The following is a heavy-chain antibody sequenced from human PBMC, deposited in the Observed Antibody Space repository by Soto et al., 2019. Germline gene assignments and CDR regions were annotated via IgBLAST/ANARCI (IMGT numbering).Heavy chain of an antibody. V-gene: IGHV1-69*02. J-gene: IGHJ3*02. CDR2: IIPILGIA. CDR1: GGTFSSYT. Sequence: QVQLVQSGAEVKKPGSSVKVSCKASGGTFSSYTISWVRQAPGQGLEWMGRIIPILGIANYAQKFQGRGTITPDKSTSTAYMELSSLRSEDTAVYYCARKDYGESDAFDIWGQGTMVTVSS. D-gene: IGHD4-17*01. CDR3: ARKDYGESDAFDI.